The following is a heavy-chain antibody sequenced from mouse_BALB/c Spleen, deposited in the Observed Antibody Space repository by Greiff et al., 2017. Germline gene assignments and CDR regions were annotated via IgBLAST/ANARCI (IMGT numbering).Heavy chain of an antibody. CDR1: GFSLTSYG. J-gene: IGHJ2*01. Sequence: LQESGPRLVAPSQSLSITCTVSGFSLTSYGVHWVRQPPGKGLEWLGVIWAGGSTNYNSALMSRLSISKDNSKSQVFLKMNSLQTDDTAMYYCARGGNYYGSRRGGFDYWGQGTTLTVSS. V-gene: IGHV2-9*02. CDR2: IWAGGST. CDR3: ARGGNYYGSRRGGFDY. D-gene: IGHD1-1*01.